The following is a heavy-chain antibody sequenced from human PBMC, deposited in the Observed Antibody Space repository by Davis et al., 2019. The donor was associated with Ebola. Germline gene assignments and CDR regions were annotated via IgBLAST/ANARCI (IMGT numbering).Heavy chain of an antibody. CDR2: LNKDGSQK. V-gene: IGHV3-7*03. J-gene: IGHJ4*02. CDR1: GFSFSSHW. D-gene: IGHD2-8*01. CDR3: ARVSVISFCTEGVCLDYFDY. Sequence: PGGSLRLSCAASGFSFSSHWMTWVRPAPGKGLESVAKLNKDGSQKYYVDSVKGRFTISRDNAQNSLYLQMNSLRAEDTAVYYCARVSVISFCTEGVCLDYFDYWGQGSLVTVSS.